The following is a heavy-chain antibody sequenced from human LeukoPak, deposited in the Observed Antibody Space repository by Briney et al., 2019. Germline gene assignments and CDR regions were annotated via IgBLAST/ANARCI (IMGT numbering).Heavy chain of an antibody. CDR3: ARGGGSGNFLWWFDP. V-gene: IGHV4-59*12. CDR1: GGSISSYY. Sequence: PSETLSLTCTVSGGSISSYYWSWIRQPPGKGLEWIGYIYYSGSTNYNPSLKSRVTISVDKSKNQFSLKLSSVTAADTAVYYCARGGGSGNFLWWFDPWGQGTLVTVSS. J-gene: IGHJ5*02. D-gene: IGHD3-10*01. CDR2: IYYSGST.